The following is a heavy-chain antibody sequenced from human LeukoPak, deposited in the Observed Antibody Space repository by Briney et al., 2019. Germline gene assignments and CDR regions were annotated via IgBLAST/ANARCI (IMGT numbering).Heavy chain of an antibody. V-gene: IGHV3-48*01. CDR2: ISSSSSTI. CDR1: GFTFSSYS. J-gene: IGHJ4*02. Sequence: QPGGSLRLPCEASGFTFSSYSMNWVRQAPGKGLEWVSYISSSSSTIYYAESVKGRFTISRDNAKNSLYLQMNSLRVEDTAVYYCARSRGNSGSYPLDYWGQGTLVTVSS. CDR3: ARSRGNSGSYPLDY. D-gene: IGHD1-26*01.